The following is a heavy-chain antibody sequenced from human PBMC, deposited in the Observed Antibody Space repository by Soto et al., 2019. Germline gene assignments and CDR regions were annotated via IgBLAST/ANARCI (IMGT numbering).Heavy chain of an antibody. CDR2: INTDGSRA. CDR3: ARDGEGF. V-gene: IGHV3-74*01. CDR1: GFTFSSNW. Sequence: GGSLRLSCAASGFTFSSNWMHWVRRVPGRGLVWVSRINTDGSRASYEDSVEGRFTISRDNAKNMLYLQMNSLRAEDTAVYYCARDGEGFWGQGTLVTVSS. J-gene: IGHJ4*02. D-gene: IGHD2-21*01.